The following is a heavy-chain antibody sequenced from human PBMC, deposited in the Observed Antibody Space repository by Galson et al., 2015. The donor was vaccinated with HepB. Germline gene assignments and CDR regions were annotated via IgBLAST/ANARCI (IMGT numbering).Heavy chain of an antibody. CDR3: ARDIAVAGRGCFDP. CDR1: GYTFTNYA. D-gene: IGHD6-19*01. Sequence: SVKVSCKASGYTFTNYAMNWVRQAPGQGLEWMGWINTNTGNPTYAQGFTGRFVLSLDTSVSTAFLQISSLKAEDTAAYYCARDIAVAGRGCFDPWGQGTLVTVSS. J-gene: IGHJ5*02. V-gene: IGHV7-4-1*02. CDR2: INTNTGNP.